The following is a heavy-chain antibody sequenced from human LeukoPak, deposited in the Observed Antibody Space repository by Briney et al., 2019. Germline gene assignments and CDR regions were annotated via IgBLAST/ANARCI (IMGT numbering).Heavy chain of an antibody. Sequence: ASVKASCKASGYIFPNYGLTWVRPAPGRGPGWIGWISVYSDVSNYAQNFQGRLTMTTDTSTTTAHMELRSLRSDDTAVYFCARDFGLAASEAGYWGQGTLVTVSS. J-gene: IGHJ4*02. CDR2: ISVYSDVS. CDR3: ARDFGLAASEAGY. D-gene: IGHD6-13*01. CDR1: GYIFPNYG. V-gene: IGHV1-18*01.